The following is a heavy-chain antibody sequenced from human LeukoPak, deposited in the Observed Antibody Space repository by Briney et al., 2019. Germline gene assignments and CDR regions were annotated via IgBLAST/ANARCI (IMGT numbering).Heavy chain of an antibody. Sequence: SETLSLTCTVSGGSISSYYWSWIRQPPGKGLEWIGYIYYSGSTNYNPSLKSRVPISVDTSKNQSSLKLNSVTAADTAVYYCASNQIGYSYGFNWGQGTLVTVSS. CDR2: IYYSGST. CDR1: GGSISSYY. J-gene: IGHJ4*02. CDR3: ASNQIGYSYGFN. V-gene: IGHV4-59*01. D-gene: IGHD5-18*01.